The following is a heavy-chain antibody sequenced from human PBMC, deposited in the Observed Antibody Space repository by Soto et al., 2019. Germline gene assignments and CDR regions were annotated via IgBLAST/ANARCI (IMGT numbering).Heavy chain of an antibody. CDR3: ASEHPKPDYYYYYGMDV. D-gene: IGHD2-2*01. Sequence: EVQLVASGGGLVKPGGSLRLSCAASGFTFSSYSINWVRQAPGKGLEWVSSISSSSSYIYYADSVKGRFTISRDKAKSSLQLQINSLRAEDTAVYYSASEHPKPDYYYYYGMDVWGQGTTVTVSS. CDR1: GFTFSSYS. J-gene: IGHJ6*02. CDR2: ISSSSSYI. V-gene: IGHV3-21*06.